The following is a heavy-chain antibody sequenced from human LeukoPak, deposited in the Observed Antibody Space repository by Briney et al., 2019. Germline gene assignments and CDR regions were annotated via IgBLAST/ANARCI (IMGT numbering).Heavy chain of an antibody. V-gene: IGHV3-30*04. J-gene: IGHJ5*02. D-gene: IGHD2-8*01. CDR3: AKVGTSSLRDWFDP. Sequence: GGSLRLSCAASGFTFSSHAINWVRQAPGKGLEWLAVISYDGSNKYYVDSVKGRFTISRDNSKNTLYLQMNSLRAEDTAVYYCAKVGTSSLRDWFDPWGQGTLVTVSS. CDR1: GFTFSSHA. CDR2: ISYDGSNK.